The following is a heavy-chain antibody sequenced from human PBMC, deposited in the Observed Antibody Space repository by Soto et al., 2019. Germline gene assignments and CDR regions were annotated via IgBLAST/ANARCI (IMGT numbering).Heavy chain of an antibody. CDR1: GYTFTSYD. Sequence: GASVKVSCKASGYTFTSYDINWVRQATGQGLEWMGWMTHNSGNTGYAQKFQGRVTMTRNTSISTAYMELSSLRSEDTAVYYCAKSGDTAMVRGDGDYYYYYGMDVWGQGTTVTVCS. CDR3: AKSGDTAMVRGDGDYYYYYGMDV. D-gene: IGHD5-18*01. J-gene: IGHJ6*02. V-gene: IGHV1-8*01. CDR2: MTHNSGNT.